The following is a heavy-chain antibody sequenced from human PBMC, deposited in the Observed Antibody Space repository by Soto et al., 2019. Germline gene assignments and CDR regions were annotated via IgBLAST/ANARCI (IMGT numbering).Heavy chain of an antibody. J-gene: IGHJ4*02. CDR1: GGSISSGGYS. D-gene: IGHD2-2*01. CDR3: ARAFGVVVPAYYFDY. V-gene: IGHV4-30-2*01. CDR2: IYHSGST. Sequence: SETLSLTCAVSGGSISSGGYSWSWIRQPPGKGLEWIGYIYHSGSTYCNPSLKSRVTISVDRSKNQFSLKLSSVTAADTAVYYCARAFGVVVPAYYFDYWGQGTLVTVPQ.